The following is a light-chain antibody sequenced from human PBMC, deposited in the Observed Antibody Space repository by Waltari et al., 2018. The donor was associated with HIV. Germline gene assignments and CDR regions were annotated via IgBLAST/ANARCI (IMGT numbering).Light chain of an antibody. CDR2: EVS. CDR3: SSYAGSSTWV. J-gene: IGLJ3*02. V-gene: IGLV2-8*01. CDR1: SSDAGDDTY. Sequence: QSALTQPPSASGSPGQSVTISCTGISSDAGDDTYVSWYQQSPGKAPKLIIYEVSKRPSGVPDRFSASKSGNTASLSVSGLQADDEAHYYCSSYAGSSTWVFGGGTKVTVL.